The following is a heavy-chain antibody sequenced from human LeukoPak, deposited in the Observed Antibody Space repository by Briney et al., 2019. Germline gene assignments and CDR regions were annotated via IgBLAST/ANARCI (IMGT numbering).Heavy chain of an antibody. Sequence: GGSLRLSCAASGFTFSSYAMSWVRQAPGKGLEWVSAISGSGGSTYYAVSVKGRFTISRDNSKNALYLQMNSLRAEDTAVYYCAKALRYYYDSSGYLDYWGQGTLVTVSS. J-gene: IGHJ4*02. D-gene: IGHD3-22*01. CDR1: GFTFSSYA. CDR3: AKALRYYYDSSGYLDY. V-gene: IGHV3-23*01. CDR2: ISGSGGST.